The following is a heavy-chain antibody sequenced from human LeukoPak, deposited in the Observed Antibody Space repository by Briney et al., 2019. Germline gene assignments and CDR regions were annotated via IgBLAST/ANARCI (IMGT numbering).Heavy chain of an antibody. CDR1: GFTFSSYA. V-gene: IGHV3-23*01. D-gene: IGHD6-13*01. CDR2: ISGSGDNT. Sequence: GGSLRLSCAASGFTFSSYAMSWVRQAPGKGLEWVSGISGSGDNTYYADSVKGRFTISRDNSKNTLYVQVNSLGTEDTAAYYCAKFYSSSWYYFDYWGQGTLVTVSS. J-gene: IGHJ4*02. CDR3: AKFYSSSWYYFDY.